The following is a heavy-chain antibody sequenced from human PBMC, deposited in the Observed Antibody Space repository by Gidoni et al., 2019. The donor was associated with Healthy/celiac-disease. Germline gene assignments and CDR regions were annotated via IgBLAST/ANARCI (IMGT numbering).Heavy chain of an antibody. J-gene: IGHJ6*02. CDR1: GFTFSSSS. Sequence: EVQLVESGGGLVKPGGSLRLSCAASGFTFSSSSMNWVRQAPGKGLEWVSSISSSSSYIYYEDSVKGRFTISRDNAKNSLYLQMNSLRAEDTAVYYCACPYSYGYDYYYGMDVWGQGTTVTVSS. V-gene: IGHV3-21*01. CDR3: ACPYSYGYDYYYGMDV. CDR2: ISSSSSYI. D-gene: IGHD5-18*01.